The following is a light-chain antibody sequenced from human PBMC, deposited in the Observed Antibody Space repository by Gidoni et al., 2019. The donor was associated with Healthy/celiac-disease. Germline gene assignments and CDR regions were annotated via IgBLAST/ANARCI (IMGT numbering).Light chain of an antibody. V-gene: IGKV3-20*01. J-gene: IGKJ4*01. CDR1: QSVSSSY. CDR3: QQYGSSPSLT. Sequence: EIVLTQSPGTLSLSPGERATLSCRASQSVSSSYLAWYQQKPGQAPRLLIYGASSRATGIPDRFSGSGSGTDFTLTIRRLAPEDFAVYYCQQYGSSPSLTFGGXTKVEIK. CDR2: GAS.